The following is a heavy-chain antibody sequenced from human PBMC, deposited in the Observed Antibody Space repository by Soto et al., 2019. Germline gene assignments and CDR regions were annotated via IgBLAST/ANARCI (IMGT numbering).Heavy chain of an antibody. CDR3: ARGYGGNFGY. V-gene: IGHV6-1*01. J-gene: IGHJ4*02. D-gene: IGHD4-17*01. Sequence: PSQTLSLTCAISGDSVSSNSAAWNWIRQSPSRGLEWLGRTYYRSKWYNDYAVSVKSRITINPDTSKTQFSLKLSSVTAADTAVYYCARGYGGNFGYWAQGTLVTVSS. CDR2: TYYRSKWYN. CDR1: GDSVSSNSAA.